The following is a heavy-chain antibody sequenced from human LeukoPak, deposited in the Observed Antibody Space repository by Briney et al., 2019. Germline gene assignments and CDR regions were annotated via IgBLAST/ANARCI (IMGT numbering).Heavy chain of an antibody. CDR3: ARERFGRLGELSTFDY. CDR1: GFTFSSYA. CDR2: ISYDGSNK. V-gene: IGHV3-30-3*01. J-gene: IGHJ4*02. D-gene: IGHD3-16*02. Sequence: PGGSLRLSCAASGFTFSSYAMSWVRQAPGKGLEGVAVISYDGSNKYYADSVKGRFTISRDNSKNTLYLQMNSLRAEDTAVYYCARERFGRLGELSTFDYWGQGTLVTVSS.